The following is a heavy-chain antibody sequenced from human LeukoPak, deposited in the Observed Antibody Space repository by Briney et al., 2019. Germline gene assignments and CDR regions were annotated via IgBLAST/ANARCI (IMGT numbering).Heavy chain of an antibody. CDR2: ISFDGNTI. Sequence: GGSLRLSCAASTFPFNTYAMHWFRQAPGKGLEWVAVISFDGNTIYYAESVKGRFTISRDNSRDTLYLQMNTLRAEDTAVYYCARENWNWRPHYYYGMDVWGQGTTVSVSS. J-gene: IGHJ6*02. V-gene: IGHV3-30-3*01. D-gene: IGHD1-7*01. CDR3: ARENWNWRPHYYYGMDV. CDR1: TFPFNTYA.